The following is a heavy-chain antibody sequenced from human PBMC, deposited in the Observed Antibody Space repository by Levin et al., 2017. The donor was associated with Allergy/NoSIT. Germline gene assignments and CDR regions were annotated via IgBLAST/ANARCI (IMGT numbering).Heavy chain of an antibody. CDR3: AKDLETTTVIGPFPYYGRDA. Sequence: GGSLRLSCAVSGFTLADYTMHWVRQAPGKGLEWVSLIRWDGVSPYYADSVKGRFTISRDKRNHSLYLQMTSLRSEDTALYSCAKDLETTTVIGPFPYYGRDAW. V-gene: IGHV3-43*01. J-gene: IGHJ6*01. CDR2: IRWDGVSP. D-gene: IGHD4-17*01. CDR1: GFTLADYT.